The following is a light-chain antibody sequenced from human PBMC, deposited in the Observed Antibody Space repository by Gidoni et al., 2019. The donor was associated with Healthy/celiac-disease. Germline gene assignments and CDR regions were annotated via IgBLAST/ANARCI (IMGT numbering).Light chain of an antibody. V-gene: IGKV2-28*01. CDR2: LGS. J-gene: IGKJ2*01. Sequence: DIVRTQSPISLPVTHGEPASISCRSSQSILHSNGYNYLDWSRPKPGQSPQLRIYLGSNRAAVVPDMFSGSGSGTDFTLKISRVEAEDVGVYYCMQAIQTRTFGQGTKLEIK. CDR3: MQAIQTRT. CDR1: QSILHSNGYNY.